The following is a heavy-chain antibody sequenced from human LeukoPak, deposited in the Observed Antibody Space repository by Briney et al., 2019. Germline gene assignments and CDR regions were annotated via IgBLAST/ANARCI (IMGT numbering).Heavy chain of an antibody. V-gene: IGHV4-38-2*02. CDR3: ARDIVVVPAAPSDAFDI. D-gene: IGHD2-2*01. CDR2: IYHSGST. J-gene: IGHJ3*02. CDR1: GYSISSGYY. Sequence: PSETLSHTCAVPGYSISSGYYWGWIRQPPGKGLEWIGSIYHSGSTYYNPSLKSRVTMSVDTSKNQFSLKLSSVTAADTAVYYCARDIVVVPAAPSDAFDIWGQGTMVTVSS.